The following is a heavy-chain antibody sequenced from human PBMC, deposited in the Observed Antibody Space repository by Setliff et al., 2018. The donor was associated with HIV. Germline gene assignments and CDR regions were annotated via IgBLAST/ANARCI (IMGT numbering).Heavy chain of an antibody. D-gene: IGHD3-9*01. Sequence: SETLSLTCAVSGYSISSGYYWGWIRQPPGKGLEWIGSIYHSGSTNYNPSLKSRVTISLDTSKNQFFLKLSSVTAPDTAIYYCARQTWEYYDTLTGYYRSPKNFDSWGQGTLVTVSS. CDR2: IYHSGST. CDR1: GYSISSGYY. J-gene: IGHJ4*02. V-gene: IGHV4-38-2*01. CDR3: ARQTWEYYDTLTGYYRSPKNFDS.